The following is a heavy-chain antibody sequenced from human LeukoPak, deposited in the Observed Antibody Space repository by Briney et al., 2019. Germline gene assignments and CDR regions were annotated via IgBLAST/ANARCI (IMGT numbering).Heavy chain of an antibody. J-gene: IGHJ5*02. CDR2: LSDTGTT. Sequence: PSETLSLTCTVSGGSVSTISHFWDWVRQPPGKGLEWIVSLSDTGTTYYNPSLGSRVTMSVDTSKNQFSLKLTSVTAADTAVYYCARRDHTGRSHAWFDPWGQGTLVTVSS. V-gene: IGHV4-39*01. CDR1: GGSVSTISHF. D-gene: IGHD1-14*01. CDR3: ARRDHTGRSHAWFDP.